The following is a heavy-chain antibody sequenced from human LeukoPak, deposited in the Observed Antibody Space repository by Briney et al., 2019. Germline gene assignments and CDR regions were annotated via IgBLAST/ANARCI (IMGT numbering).Heavy chain of an antibody. Sequence: PGGSLRLSCAASGFTFSSYAMHWVRQAPGKGLEWVAVISYDGSNKYYADSVKGRFTISRDNSKNTLYLQLNSLRAEDTAVYYCARVLGDLWGQGTLVTVSS. CDR1: GFTFSSYA. D-gene: IGHD3-16*01. J-gene: IGHJ4*02. CDR2: ISYDGSNK. CDR3: ARVLGDL. V-gene: IGHV3-30*04.